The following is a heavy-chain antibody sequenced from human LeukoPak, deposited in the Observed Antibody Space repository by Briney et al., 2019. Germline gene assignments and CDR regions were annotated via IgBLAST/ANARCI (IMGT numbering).Heavy chain of an antibody. J-gene: IGHJ4*02. CDR2: ISSSSSTI. V-gene: IGHV3-48*01. Sequence: GGSLRLSCTASGFTFGDYAMNWVRQAPGKGLEWVSYISSSSSTIYYADSVKGRFTISRDNSKNTLYLQMNSLRVEDTAVYYCAKDSSVYNFDSRNLDYWGQGTRVTVSS. CDR1: GFTFGDYA. D-gene: IGHD3-22*01. CDR3: AKDSSVYNFDSRNLDY.